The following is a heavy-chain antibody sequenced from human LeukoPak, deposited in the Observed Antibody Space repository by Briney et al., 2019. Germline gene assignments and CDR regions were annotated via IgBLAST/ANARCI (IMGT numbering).Heavy chain of an antibody. D-gene: IGHD1-26*01. J-gene: IGHJ4*02. CDR1: GFTFSSYA. Sequence: QAGGSLRLSCAASGFTFSSYAMHWVRQAPGKGLEWVAVISYDGSNKYYADSVKGRFTISRDNSKDTLYLQMNSLRAEDTAVYYCARDHSPGTPSLYFDYWGQGTLVTVSS. CDR2: ISYDGSNK. V-gene: IGHV3-30-3*01. CDR3: ARDHSPGTPSLYFDY.